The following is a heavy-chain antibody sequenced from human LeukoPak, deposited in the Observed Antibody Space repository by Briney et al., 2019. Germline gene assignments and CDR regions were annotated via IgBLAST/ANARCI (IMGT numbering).Heavy chain of an antibody. J-gene: IGHJ4*02. V-gene: IGHV3-48*04. CDR3: ACSGWPYYFDY. Sequence: PGGSLRLSCEVSGFPFTLYNMNWVRQAPGKGLEWLSYISSSTNTIYYADSVKGRFTISRDNAKNSLYLQMNGLGAEDTAVYYCACSGWPYYFDYWGQGALVTVSS. CDR1: GFPFTLYN. D-gene: IGHD6-19*01. CDR2: ISSSTNTI.